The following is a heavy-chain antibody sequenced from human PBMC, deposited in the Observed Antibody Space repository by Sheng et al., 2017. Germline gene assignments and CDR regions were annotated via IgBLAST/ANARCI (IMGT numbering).Heavy chain of an antibody. CDR2: IIPIFGIV. D-gene: IGHD3-10*01. Sequence: QVQLVQSGAEVKNPGSSVKVSCKASGGTLSSQPISWVRQAPGQGLEWTGGIIPIFGIVDYAQRFQGRVTITADESTSTVYMELSSLRSEDTAVYYCARGVGFGEFITQSPLDYYGMDVVGP. V-gene: IGHV1-69*13. CDR1: GGTLSSQP. CDR3: ARGVGFGEFITQSPLDYYGMDV. J-gene: IGHJ6*02.